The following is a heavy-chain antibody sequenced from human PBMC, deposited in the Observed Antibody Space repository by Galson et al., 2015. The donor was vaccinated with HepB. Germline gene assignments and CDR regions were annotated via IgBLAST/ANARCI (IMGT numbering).Heavy chain of an antibody. J-gene: IGHJ4*02. D-gene: IGHD6-6*01. CDR1: GFTFSSYS. Sequence: SLRLSCAASGFTFSSYSMSWVRQAPGKGLEWVSSISSSSSYIYYADSVKGRFTISRDNAKNSLYLQMNSLRAEDTAVYYCARVYSSSSYTDYWGQGTLVTVSS. CDR2: ISSSSSYI. CDR3: ARVYSSSSYTDY. V-gene: IGHV3-21*01.